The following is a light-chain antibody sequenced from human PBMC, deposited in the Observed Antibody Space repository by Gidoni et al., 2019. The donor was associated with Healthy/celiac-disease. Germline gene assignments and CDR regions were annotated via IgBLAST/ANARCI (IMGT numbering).Light chain of an antibody. J-gene: IGKJ1*01. CDR2: DAS. Sequence: ELVWTQSAATLSLSPGERANLSCGASQSVSSSYLAWYQQKPGLAPRLLIYDASSRATGSPDRFSGSGSGTDFTLTISRLEPEDFAVYYCQQYDSSPQTFGQGTKVEI. CDR1: QSVSSSY. CDR3: QQYDSSPQT. V-gene: IGKV3D-20*01.